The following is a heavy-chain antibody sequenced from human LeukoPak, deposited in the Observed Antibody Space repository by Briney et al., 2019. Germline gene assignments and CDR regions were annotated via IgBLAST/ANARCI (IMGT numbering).Heavy chain of an antibody. D-gene: IGHD3-10*01. CDR1: GGSISTYY. V-gene: IGHV4-59*01. J-gene: IGHJ4*02. CDR2: IYYSRNT. Sequence: SETLSLTCTVSGGSISTYYWSWIRQPPGKGLEWIGYIYYSRNTVYNPSLKSRVTMSVDTSKNQFSLRLSSVTTADTAVYYCARVGSYNFDYWGQGTLVTVSS. CDR3: ARVGSYNFDY.